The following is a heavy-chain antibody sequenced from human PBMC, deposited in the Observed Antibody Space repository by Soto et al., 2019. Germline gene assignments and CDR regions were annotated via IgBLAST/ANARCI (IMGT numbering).Heavy chain of an antibody. V-gene: IGHV4-61*01. CDR2: IDYSGST. J-gene: IGHJ6*02. D-gene: IGHD1-26*01. CDR3: ARDFGVGGSYNYYYGMDV. CDR1: VGSVSGGSYY. Sequence: SETLSLTCTVSVGSVSGGSYYWIWIRHPPGKGLEWIGYIDYSGSTNYNPSLKSRVTISVDTSKNQFFLRLSSVTAADTAVCYCARDFGVGGSYNYYYGMDVWGRGTTVTVSS.